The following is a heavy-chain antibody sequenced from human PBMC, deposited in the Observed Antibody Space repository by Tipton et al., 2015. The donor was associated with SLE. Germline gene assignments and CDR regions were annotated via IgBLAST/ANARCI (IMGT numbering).Heavy chain of an antibody. CDR3: ARGDIVVVVAATPAFDI. D-gene: IGHD2-15*01. Sequence: SPSFQGRVTISADKSISTAYLQWSSLKASDTAMYYCARGDIVVVVAATPAFDIWGQGTMVTASS. V-gene: IGHV5-10-1*01. J-gene: IGHJ3*02.